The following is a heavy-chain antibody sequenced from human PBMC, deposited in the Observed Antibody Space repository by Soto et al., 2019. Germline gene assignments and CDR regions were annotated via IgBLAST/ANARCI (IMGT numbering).Heavy chain of an antibody. CDR3: VRDRSGSYLEGFDY. Sequence: EVQLVESGGGLVQLGGSRRLSCAASGFTFSSFWMTWVRQAPGKGLEWVANIKHDGSEKYYVESVKGRFTISRDNASISLFLEMNSLRSEDTAVYSCVRDRSGSYLEGFDYWGQGTLVTVSS. CDR1: GFTFSSFW. D-gene: IGHD1-26*01. V-gene: IGHV3-7*01. J-gene: IGHJ4*02. CDR2: IKHDGSEK.